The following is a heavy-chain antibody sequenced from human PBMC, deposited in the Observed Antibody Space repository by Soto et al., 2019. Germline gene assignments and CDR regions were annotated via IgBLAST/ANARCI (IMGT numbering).Heavy chain of an antibody. V-gene: IGHV4-59*01. CDR1: GGSISSYY. CDR2: IYYSGST. CDR3: ARDSDYYDSSGYYHFDY. D-gene: IGHD3-22*01. J-gene: IGHJ4*02. Sequence: SETLSLTCTVSGGSISSYYWSWIRQPPGKGLEWIGYIYYSGSTNYNPSLKRRVTISVDTSKNQFSLKLSPVTAADTAVYYCARDSDYYDSSGYYHFDYWGQGTLVTVSS.